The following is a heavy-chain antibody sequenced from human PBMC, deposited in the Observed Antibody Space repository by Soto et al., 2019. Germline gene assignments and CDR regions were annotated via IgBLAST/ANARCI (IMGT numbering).Heavy chain of an antibody. Sequence: QVQLVQSGAEVKGPGSSVKVSCKASGDTFNFYSINWVRQAPGLGLEWMGRVNPILSMSNFAQRFQGRVTMTADKSTSTADMELSGLRSEDTAIYYCATSYGSGSRAFDYWGQGALVTVSS. CDR3: ATSYGSGSRAFDY. V-gene: IGHV1-69*04. CDR2: VNPILSMS. CDR1: GDTFNFYS. J-gene: IGHJ4*02. D-gene: IGHD3-10*01.